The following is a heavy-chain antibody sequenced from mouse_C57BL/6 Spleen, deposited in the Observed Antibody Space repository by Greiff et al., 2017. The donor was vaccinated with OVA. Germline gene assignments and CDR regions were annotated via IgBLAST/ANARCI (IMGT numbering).Heavy chain of an antibody. J-gene: IGHJ1*03. V-gene: IGHV1-76*01. CDR3: ARHYYGSSYDWYFDV. Sequence: QVQLKQSGAELVRPGASVKLSCKASGYTFTDYYINWVKQRPGQGLEWIARIYPGSGNTYYNEKFKGKATLTAEKSSSTAYMQLSSLTSEDSAVYFCARHYYGSSYDWYFDVWGTGTTVTVSS. D-gene: IGHD1-1*01. CDR1: GYTFTDYY. CDR2: IYPGSGNT.